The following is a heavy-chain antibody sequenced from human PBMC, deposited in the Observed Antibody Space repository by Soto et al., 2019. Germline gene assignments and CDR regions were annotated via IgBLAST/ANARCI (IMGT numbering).Heavy chain of an antibody. CDR3: AKNRQFRSYYESAGHYDN. CDR1: GFTFKNYD. Sequence: EVELLESGGGLVQPGGSLRLSCVASGFTFKNYDMRWIRQAPGKGLEWVSGISGSGGVTYYADSVKGRFTISRDNSKNTLYLQMNSPIDEDTAIYYCAKNRQFRSYYESAGHYDNWGQGTLVTVSS. CDR2: ISGSGGVT. J-gene: IGHJ4*02. V-gene: IGHV3-23*01. D-gene: IGHD3-10*01.